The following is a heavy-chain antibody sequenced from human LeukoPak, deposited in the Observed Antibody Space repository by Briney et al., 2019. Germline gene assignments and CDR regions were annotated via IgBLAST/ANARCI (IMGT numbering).Heavy chain of an antibody. CDR3: ASLHWDIVVVPVAITKGTVDY. V-gene: IGHV1-2*02. CDR1: GYTFTGYY. J-gene: IGHJ4*02. Sequence: ASVKVSCKASGYTFTGYYMHWVRQAPGQGLEWMGWINPNSGGTNYAQKFQGRVTMTRDTSISTACMELSRLRSDDTAVYYCASLHWDIVVVPVAITKGTVDYWGQGTLVTVSS. D-gene: IGHD2-2*02. CDR2: INPNSGGT.